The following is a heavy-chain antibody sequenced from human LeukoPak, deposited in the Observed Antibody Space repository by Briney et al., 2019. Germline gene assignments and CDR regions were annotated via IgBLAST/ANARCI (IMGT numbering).Heavy chain of an antibody. CDR3: ARDKYKFPGYCSGGSCYDFDY. CDR1: GYTLTELS. CDR2: FDPEDGET. V-gene: IGHV1-24*01. D-gene: IGHD2-15*01. Sequence: ASVKVSCKVSGYTLTELSMHWVRQAPGKGLEWMGGFDPEDGETIYAQKFQGRVTITADESTSTAYMELSSLRSEDTAVYYCARDKYKFPGYCSGGSCYDFDYWGQGTLVTVSS. J-gene: IGHJ4*02.